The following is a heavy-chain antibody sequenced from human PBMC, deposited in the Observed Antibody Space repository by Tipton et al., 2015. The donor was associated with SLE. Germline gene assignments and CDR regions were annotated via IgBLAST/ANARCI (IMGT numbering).Heavy chain of an antibody. Sequence: TLSLTCTVSGGSISSHYWSWFRQPPGKGLEWIGYILYSGRTNYNPPLTRRVTISVDTSKIQFSLKLSSVTAADTAVYYCARAPDYYDISGFDYWGQGTLVTVSS. V-gene: IGHV4-59*11. CDR1: GGSISSHY. J-gene: IGHJ4*02. D-gene: IGHD3-22*01. CDR2: ILYSGRT. CDR3: ARAPDYYDISGFDY.